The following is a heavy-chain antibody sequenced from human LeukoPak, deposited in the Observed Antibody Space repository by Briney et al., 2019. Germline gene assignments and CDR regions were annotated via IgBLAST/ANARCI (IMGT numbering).Heavy chain of an antibody. CDR2: ISSSGGTI. D-gene: IGHD3-10*01. J-gene: IGHJ4*02. CDR3: ARDMVRGVIIYYFDY. Sequence: GGSLRLSCAASGFTFSSYEMNWVRQAPGKGLEWVSYISSSGGTIYYADSVKGRFTISRDNAKNSLYLQMNSLRAEDTAVYYCARDMVRGVIIYYFDYWGQGTPVTVSS. CDR1: GFTFSSYE. V-gene: IGHV3-48*03.